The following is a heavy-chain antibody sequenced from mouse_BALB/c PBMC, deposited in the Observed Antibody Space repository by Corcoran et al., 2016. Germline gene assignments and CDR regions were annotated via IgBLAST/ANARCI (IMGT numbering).Heavy chain of an antibody. Sequence: EVQLQQSGAELVKAGASVKLSCTASGFNIKDTYMHWVKQRPEQGLEWIGRIDPANGNTKYDPKFQGKATIIADTSSNTAYLQLSSLTSEDTAVYYCARLLRLLYGMDHWVQGTSITVSS. CDR2: IDPANGNT. CDR3: ARLLRLLYGMDH. D-gene: IGHD1-2*01. J-gene: IGHJ4*01. V-gene: IGHV14-3*02. CDR1: GFNIKDTY.